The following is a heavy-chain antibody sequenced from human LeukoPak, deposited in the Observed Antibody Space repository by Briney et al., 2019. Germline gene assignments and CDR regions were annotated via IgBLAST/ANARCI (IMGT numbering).Heavy chain of an antibody. CDR3: ARRNCSGGSCYFDY. Sequence: SETLSLTCAVYGGSISSYYWSWIRQPPGKGLEWIGYIYYSGSTNYNPSLKSRVTISVDTSKNQFSLKLSSVTAADTAVYYCARRNCSGGSCYFDYWGQGTLVTVSS. J-gene: IGHJ4*02. CDR1: GGSISSYY. CDR2: IYYSGST. D-gene: IGHD2-15*01. V-gene: IGHV4-59*08.